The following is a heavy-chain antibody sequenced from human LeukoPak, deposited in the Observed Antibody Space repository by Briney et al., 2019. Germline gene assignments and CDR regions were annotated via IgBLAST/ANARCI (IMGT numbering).Heavy chain of an antibody. V-gene: IGHV4-34*01. Sequence: SETLSLTCAVYGGSFSGYYWTWIRQPPGKGLEWIGEINHSGGINYNPSLKSRVTISRDTSKNQFFLKVSSVTAADTAVYYCARGRNYDYIWGSYRTPYYFDYWGQGTLVTVSS. CDR1: GGSFSGYY. CDR3: ARGRNYDYIWGSYRTPYYFDY. CDR2: INHSGGI. D-gene: IGHD3-16*01. J-gene: IGHJ4*02.